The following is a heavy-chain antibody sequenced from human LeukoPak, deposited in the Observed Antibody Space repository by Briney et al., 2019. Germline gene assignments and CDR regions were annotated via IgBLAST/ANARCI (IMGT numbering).Heavy chain of an antibody. CDR3: AKGHGWEASYYYYYMDV. J-gene: IGHJ6*03. Sequence: GGSLRLSCAASGFTFSSYSMNWVRQAPGKGLEWVSSISSSSSYIYYADSVKGRFTISRDNSKNTLYLKMNSLRAEDTAVYYCAKGHGWEASYYYYYMDVWGKGTTVTIPS. CDR1: GFTFSSYS. D-gene: IGHD1-26*01. V-gene: IGHV3-21*01. CDR2: ISSSSSYI.